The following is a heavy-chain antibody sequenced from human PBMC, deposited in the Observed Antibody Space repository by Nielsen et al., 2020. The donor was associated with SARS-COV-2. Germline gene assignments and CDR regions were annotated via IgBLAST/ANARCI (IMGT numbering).Heavy chain of an antibody. J-gene: IGHJ4*02. D-gene: IGHD4-11*01. Sequence: SLKISCAASGFTFSSYGMHWVRQAPGKGLEWVAVISYDGSNKYYADSVKGRFTISRDNSKNTLYLQMNSLRAEDTAVYYCAKGTTFDYWGQGTLVTVSS. CDR3: AKGTTFDY. CDR1: GFTFSSYG. CDR2: ISYDGSNK. V-gene: IGHV3-30*18.